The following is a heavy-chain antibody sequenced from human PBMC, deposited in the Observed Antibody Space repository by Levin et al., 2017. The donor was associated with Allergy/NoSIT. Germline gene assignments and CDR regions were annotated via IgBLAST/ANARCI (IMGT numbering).Heavy chain of an antibody. CDR1: GDSMNNFY. Sequence: KPSETLSLTCTVSGDSMNNFYWSWIRQPPGRGLEWIGYIHYDGKTNYNPSLKSRITISLDTSKNEFSLKLRSVTAADTAVYYCAREYGGDRYFDLWGRGTLVTVSS. D-gene: IGHD2-21*02. J-gene: IGHJ2*01. V-gene: IGHV4-59*01. CDR3: AREYGGDRYFDL. CDR2: IHYDGKT.